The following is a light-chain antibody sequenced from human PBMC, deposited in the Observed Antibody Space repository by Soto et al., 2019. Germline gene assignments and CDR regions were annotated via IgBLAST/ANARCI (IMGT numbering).Light chain of an antibody. J-gene: IGKJ1*01. Sequence: EIVLTQSPGTLSLSPGERATLSCRASQSVSSNYLAWYQQKPGQAPRLLIYAASSRITGIPDRFSGSGSGPGFPLTISRLEPEDFAVYHCQQYGSSPRTFGQGTKVEIK. CDR1: QSVSSNY. CDR2: AAS. CDR3: QQYGSSPRT. V-gene: IGKV3-20*01.